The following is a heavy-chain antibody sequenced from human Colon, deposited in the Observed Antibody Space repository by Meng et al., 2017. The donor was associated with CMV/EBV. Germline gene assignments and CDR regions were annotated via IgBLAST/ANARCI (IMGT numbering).Heavy chain of an antibody. CDR3: AKDFWSGYYISNYYGMDV. CDR1: GFTFSSYA. J-gene: IGHJ6*02. CDR2: ISGTVDTT. V-gene: IGHV3-23*01. D-gene: IGHD3-3*01. Sequence: ESLKISCAASGFTFSSYAMSWVRQAPGKGLEWVSAISGTVDTTYYADSVKGRFTISRDSSKDTLYLQMNSLRAEDMAVYYCAKDFWSGYYISNYYGMDVWGQGTTVTVSS.